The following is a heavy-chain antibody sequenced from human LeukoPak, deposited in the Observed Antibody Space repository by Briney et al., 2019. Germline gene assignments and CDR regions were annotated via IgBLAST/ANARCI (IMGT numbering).Heavy chain of an antibody. Sequence: GGSLRLSCAASGLSVSSTFMSWVRQAPGKGLEWVSSLSSSSAYIFYADSVKGRFTISRDNAKNSLYLQMNSLRAEDTAVYYCARDRQSYGYIDAFDIWGQGTLVTVSS. D-gene: IGHD5-18*01. J-gene: IGHJ3*02. V-gene: IGHV3-21*01. CDR3: ARDRQSYGYIDAFDI. CDR1: GLSVSSTF. CDR2: LSSSSAYI.